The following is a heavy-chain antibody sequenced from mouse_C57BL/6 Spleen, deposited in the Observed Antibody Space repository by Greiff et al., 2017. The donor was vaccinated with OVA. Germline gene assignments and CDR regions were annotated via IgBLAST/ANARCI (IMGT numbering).Heavy chain of an antibody. V-gene: IGHV1-69*01. CDR2: IDPSDSYT. Sequence: VQLQQPGAELVMPGASVKLSCKASGYTFTSYWMHWVKQRPGQGLEWIGEIDPSDSYTNYNQKFKGKSTLTVDKSSSTAYMQLSSLTSEDSAVYYCATNYGSSYLLAYWGQGTLVTVSA. CDR3: ATNYGSSYLLAY. CDR1: GYTFTSYW. D-gene: IGHD1-1*01. J-gene: IGHJ3*01.